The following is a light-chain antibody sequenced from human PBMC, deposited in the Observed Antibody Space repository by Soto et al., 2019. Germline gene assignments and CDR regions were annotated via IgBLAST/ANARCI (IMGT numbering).Light chain of an antibody. CDR2: GAS. V-gene: IGKV3-15*01. Sequence: EVVMTQSPATLSVSPGERVALSCRASQSISINLAWIQQKPGQGPRLLMIGASTRATGVPDRFSGSGSGTEFTLTINSLQSDDFATYYCQQYGGSPRITFGQGTRLEIK. CDR1: QSISIN. J-gene: IGKJ5*01. CDR3: QQYGGSPRIT.